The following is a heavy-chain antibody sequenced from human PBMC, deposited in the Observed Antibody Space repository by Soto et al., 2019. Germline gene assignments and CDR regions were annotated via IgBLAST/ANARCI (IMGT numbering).Heavy chain of an antibody. Sequence: QVHLVQSGAEVKKPGASVKVSCKGTGYDFTTYGITWVRLAPGQGLEWMAWISAHNGNTDYAQKLQGRVTVTRDTSTSTAYMELRSLRSDDTAMYYCARGRYGDYWGQGALDTVSS. CDR1: GYDFTTYG. CDR3: ARGRYGDY. V-gene: IGHV1-18*01. D-gene: IGHD1-1*01. CDR2: ISAHNGNT. J-gene: IGHJ4*02.